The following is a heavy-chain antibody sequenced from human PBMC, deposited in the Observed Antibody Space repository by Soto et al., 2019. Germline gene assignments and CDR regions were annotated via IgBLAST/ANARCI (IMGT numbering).Heavy chain of an antibody. Sequence: GGSLRLSCAASGFTFSSYGMHWVRQAPGKGLEWGAVISYDGSNKYYADSVKGRFTISRDNSKNTLYLQMNSLRAEDTAVYYCAKDPTSPIAARPYWGQGTLVTVSS. CDR1: GFTFSSYG. CDR3: AKDPTSPIAARPY. V-gene: IGHV3-30*18. J-gene: IGHJ4*02. D-gene: IGHD6-6*01. CDR2: ISYDGSNK.